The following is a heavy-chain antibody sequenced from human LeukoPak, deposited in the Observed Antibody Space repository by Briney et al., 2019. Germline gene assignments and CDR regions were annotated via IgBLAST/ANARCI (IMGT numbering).Heavy chain of an antibody. V-gene: IGHV3-30*04. CDR1: GFTFSDYA. CDR3: ATYSGYRNY. Sequence: GRSLRLSCAASGFTFSDYAMHWVRQAPGKGLEWVAVISYDGSNKYYADPVKGRFTISRDNSKNTLYLQMNSLRAEDTAVYYCATYSGYRNYWGQGTLVTVSS. CDR2: ISYDGSNK. J-gene: IGHJ4*02. D-gene: IGHD5-12*01.